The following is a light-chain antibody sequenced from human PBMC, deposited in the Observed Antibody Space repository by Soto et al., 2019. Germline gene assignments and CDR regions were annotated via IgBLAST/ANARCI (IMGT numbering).Light chain of an antibody. CDR2: ENN. J-gene: IGLJ1*01. V-gene: IGLV1-40*01. Sequence: QSVLTQPPSVSGSPGQRVTISCTGSSSNIGGGDEAHWYQQVPGTAPKLLIYENNYRPSGVPDRFSGSKSGTSASLAITGLQAEDEAEYYCQSYESSLSGYVFGTGTKLTVL. CDR3: QSYESSLSGYV. CDR1: SSNIGGGDE.